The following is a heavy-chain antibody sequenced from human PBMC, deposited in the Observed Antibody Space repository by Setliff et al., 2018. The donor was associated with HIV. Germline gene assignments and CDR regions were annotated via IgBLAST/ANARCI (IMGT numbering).Heavy chain of an antibody. CDR1: GFTFSDYS. D-gene: IGHD4-17*01. CDR2: ISRSSSLV. Sequence: GGSLRLSCVGSGFTFSDYSLNWVRQAPGRGLEWVSYISRSSSLVYQADSVKGRFTIYRDNTKNSLYLQMNILRTEDTAVYYCARGQIGYGDYDLNWFDPWGQGTLVTVSS. V-gene: IGHV3-21*05. CDR3: ARGQIGYGDYDLNWFDP. J-gene: IGHJ5*02.